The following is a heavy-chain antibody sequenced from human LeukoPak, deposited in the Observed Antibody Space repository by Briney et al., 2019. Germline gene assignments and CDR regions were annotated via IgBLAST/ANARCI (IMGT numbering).Heavy chain of an antibody. Sequence: SETLSLTCAVSGYSISSGSYWGWIRQPPGKGLEWIGSIYHSGSTYYNPSLKSRVTRSVDTSKNQFSLKLSSVTAADTAVYHCASAQPLRKKDYLDVGAKETTVTVSS. CDR2: IYHSGST. J-gene: IGHJ6*03. V-gene: IGHV4-38-2*01. CDR1: GYSISSGSY. D-gene: IGHD3-3*01. CDR3: ASAQPLRKKDYLDV.